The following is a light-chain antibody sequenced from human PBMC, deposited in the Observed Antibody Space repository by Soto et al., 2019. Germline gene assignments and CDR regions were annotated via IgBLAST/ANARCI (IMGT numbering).Light chain of an antibody. Sequence: QPVLTQPPSVSGAPGQRVTISCTGSSSNIGAGYDVHWYQHLPGTAPKLLIYGNSNRPSGVPDRFSGSKSGTSASLAITGLQAEDEADYYCLSYDSSLSGYVFGTGTKVTVL. CDR1: SSNIGAGYD. J-gene: IGLJ1*01. V-gene: IGLV1-40*01. CDR2: GNS. CDR3: LSYDSSLSGYV.